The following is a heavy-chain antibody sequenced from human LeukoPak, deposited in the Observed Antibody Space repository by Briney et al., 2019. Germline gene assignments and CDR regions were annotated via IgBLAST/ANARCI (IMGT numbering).Heavy chain of an antibody. J-gene: IGHJ5*02. Sequence: ASVKVSCKASGYTFTGYYMHWVRQAPGQGLEWMGWINPNSGGTNYAQKFQGRVTMTRDTSISTAYMELSRLRSDDTAVYYCARDLYGSGSYALGYWFDPWGQGTLVTVSS. CDR1: GYTFTGYY. D-gene: IGHD3-10*01. CDR3: ARDLYGSGSYALGYWFDP. CDR2: INPNSGGT. V-gene: IGHV1-2*02.